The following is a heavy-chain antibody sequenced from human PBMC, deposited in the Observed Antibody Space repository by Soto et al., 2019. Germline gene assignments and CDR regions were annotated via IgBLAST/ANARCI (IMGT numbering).Heavy chain of an antibody. V-gene: IGHV1-18*01. J-gene: IGHJ5*02. CDR3: ARDRPYYYDSSGYRAFDP. D-gene: IGHD3-22*01. CDR1: GYTFTSYG. Sequence: ASVKVSCKASGYTFTSYGISWVRQAPGQGLEWMGWISAYNGNTNYAQKLQGRVTMTTDTSTSTAYMELRSLRSDDTAVYYCARDRPYYYDSSGYRAFDPGGREPLVTVS. CDR2: ISAYNGNT.